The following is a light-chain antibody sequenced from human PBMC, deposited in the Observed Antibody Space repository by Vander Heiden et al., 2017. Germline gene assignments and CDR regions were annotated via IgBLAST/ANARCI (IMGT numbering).Light chain of an antibody. CDR3: SSYTTSSTPCV. CDR1: SSDVGGYIY. Sequence: QSAPTQPASVSGSPGQSITISCTGTSSDVGGYIYVSWYQHHPGKAPKLMIYEVTNRPSGVSNRFSGSKSGNTASLTISGLRAEDEADYYCSSYTTSSTPCVFGTGTKVTVL. CDR2: EVT. J-gene: IGLJ1*01. V-gene: IGLV2-14*01.